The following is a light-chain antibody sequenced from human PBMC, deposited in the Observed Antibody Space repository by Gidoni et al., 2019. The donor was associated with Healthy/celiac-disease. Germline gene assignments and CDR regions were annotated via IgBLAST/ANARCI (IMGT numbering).Light chain of an antibody. Sequence: QSALTQPAPVSGSPGQSITISCTGTSSDVGCYNYVSWYQQHPGKAPKLMIYEVSNRPSGVSNRFSGSKSGNTASLTISGLQAEDEADYYCSSYTSSSTPVVFGGGTKLTVL. V-gene: IGLV2-14*01. CDR1: SSDVGCYNY. CDR3: SSYTSSSTPVV. CDR2: EVS. J-gene: IGLJ2*01.